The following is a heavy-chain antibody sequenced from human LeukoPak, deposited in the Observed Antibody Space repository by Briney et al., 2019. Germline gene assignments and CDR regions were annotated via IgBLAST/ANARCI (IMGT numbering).Heavy chain of an antibody. CDR1: GGSVNSGSYY. J-gene: IGHJ4*02. CDR3: ARGRVGTTPIDY. D-gene: IGHD1-26*01. CDR2: IYYTGST. V-gene: IGHV4-61*01. Sequence: SETLSLTCTVSGGSVNSGSYYWSWIRQPPGKGLECIGYIYYTGSTNYHPSLKSRLTISVDTSKNQVSLKLSSVTAADTAVYYCARGRVGTTPIDYWGQGTLVTVSS.